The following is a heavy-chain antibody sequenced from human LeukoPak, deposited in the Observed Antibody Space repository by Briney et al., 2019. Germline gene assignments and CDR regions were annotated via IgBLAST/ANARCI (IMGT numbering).Heavy chain of an antibody. D-gene: IGHD1-26*01. V-gene: IGHV3-21*01. Sequence: GGSLRLSCAASGFTFSSYTMNWVRQAPGKGLEWVAAIGSSSRDIFYADSVKGRFSISRDNTQNSLSLQMSSLKAEDTAVYYCVREAAATLFDYWGQGTLVTVSS. J-gene: IGHJ4*02. CDR3: VREAAATLFDY. CDR1: GFTFSSYT. CDR2: IGSSSRDI.